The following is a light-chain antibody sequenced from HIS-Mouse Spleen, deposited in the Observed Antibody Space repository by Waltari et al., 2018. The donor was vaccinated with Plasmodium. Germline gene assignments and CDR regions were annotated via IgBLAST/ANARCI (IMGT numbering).Light chain of an antibody. J-gene: IGLJ1*01. CDR1: SSDVGSYNL. CDR3: CSYAGSSTVV. V-gene: IGLV2-23*01. Sequence: QSALTQPASVSGSPGQSITISCTGTSSDVGSYNLVSWYQQHPGKAPKLRCYEGSKRPSVVSNRFSGSKSGNTASLTISGLQAEDEADYYCCSYAGSSTVVFGTGTKVTVL. CDR2: EGS.